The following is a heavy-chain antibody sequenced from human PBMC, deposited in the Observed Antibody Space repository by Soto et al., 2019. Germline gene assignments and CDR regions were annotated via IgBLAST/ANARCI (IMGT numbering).Heavy chain of an antibody. Sequence: PGGSLRLSCAASGFTFSNYWMHWVRQVPGRGLVWVSRISHDGSGTSYADSVKGRFTISRDNAKNTVYLQMNSLRAEDTAVYYCGSVFEYWGQGTLVTVYS. CDR3: GSVFEY. CDR1: GFTFSNYW. J-gene: IGHJ4*02. V-gene: IGHV3-74*01. CDR2: ISHDGSGT.